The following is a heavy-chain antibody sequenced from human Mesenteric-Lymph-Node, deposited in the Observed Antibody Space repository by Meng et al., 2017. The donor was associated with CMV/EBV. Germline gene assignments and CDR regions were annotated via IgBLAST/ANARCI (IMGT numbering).Heavy chain of an antibody. D-gene: IGHD7-27*01. V-gene: IGHV2-5*02. CDR1: GFSISTSGVG. J-gene: IGHJ4*02. CDR2: IYWDDEK. Sequence: SFSGFSISTSGVGVGWIRQPPGKALEWLAIIYWDDEKRYSSSLRSRLTITKDTSKNQVVLTMTNMDPVDTATYYCAHSAHWGFRFDYWGQGTLVTVSS. CDR3: AHSAHWGFRFDY.